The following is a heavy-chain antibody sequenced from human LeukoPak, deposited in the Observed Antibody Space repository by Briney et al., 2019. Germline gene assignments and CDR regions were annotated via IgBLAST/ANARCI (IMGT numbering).Heavy chain of an antibody. J-gene: IGHJ6*04. V-gene: IGHV4-34*01. CDR3: ARGPHFYGSGSYEYSYYYYYYGMDV. Sequence: SETLSLTCAVYGGSFSGYYWTWVRQPPGKGLEWIGEINHKGATNCNPSLKSRVTISLDTSKNQFSLKLSSVTAADTAVYYCARGPHFYGSGSYEYSYYYYYYGMDVWGKGTAVTVSS. CDR2: INHKGAT. D-gene: IGHD3-10*01. CDR1: GGSFSGYY.